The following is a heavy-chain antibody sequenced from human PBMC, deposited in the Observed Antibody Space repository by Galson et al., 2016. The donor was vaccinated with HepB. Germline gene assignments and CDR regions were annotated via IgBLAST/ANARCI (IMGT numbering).Heavy chain of an antibody. J-gene: IGHJ4*02. CDR2: IFFGGSHK. CDR1: GFTFSSYA. CDR3: ARGPRAGDY. V-gene: IGHV3-33*01. Sequence: SLRLSCAASGFTFSSYAMHWVRQAPGKGLQWVAVIFFGGSHKFYADSVKGRFTISRDNFKNTLYLQMNSLRVEDTALYYCARGPRAGDYWGPGTLVTVSS.